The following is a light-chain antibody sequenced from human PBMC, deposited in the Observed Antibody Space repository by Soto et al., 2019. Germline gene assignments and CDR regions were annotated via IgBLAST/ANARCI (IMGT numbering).Light chain of an antibody. Sequence: DIQMTQSPSSLSASVGDRVTITCQASQNIINYLNWYQQQPGRAPKLLIYDASNLEAGVPSRFRGSGSGTDFTFTIRRLQPEDIAKYYCQQYENLPTFGQGTRLEIK. CDR1: QNIINY. J-gene: IGKJ5*01. CDR2: DAS. CDR3: QQYENLPT. V-gene: IGKV1-33*01.